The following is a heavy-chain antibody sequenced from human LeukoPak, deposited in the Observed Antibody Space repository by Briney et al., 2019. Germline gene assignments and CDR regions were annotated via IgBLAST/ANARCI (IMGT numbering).Heavy chain of an antibody. J-gene: IGHJ4*02. D-gene: IGHD3-22*01. V-gene: IGHV3-30*02. CDR3: AKEGYYDSSGHFDY. CDR2: IRYDGSNK. Sequence: SGGSLRLSCAASGFTFSSYGMHWVRQAPGKGLEWVAFIRYDGSNKYYADSVRGRFTISRDNSKNTLYLQMNSLRAEDTAVYYCAKEGYYDSSGHFDYWGQGTLVTVSS. CDR1: GFTFSSYG.